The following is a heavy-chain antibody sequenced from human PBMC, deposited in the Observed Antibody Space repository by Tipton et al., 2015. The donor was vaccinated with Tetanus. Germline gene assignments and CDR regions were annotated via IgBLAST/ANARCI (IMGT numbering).Heavy chain of an antibody. Sequence: SLRLSCAASGFTFDDYAMHWVRQVPGKGLGWVSGISWNSGTIGYADSVKGRFTMSGDNRKNSLYLQMNSVRPEDTAFYYCAKEGSEWLSSRLSYYYYMDVWGKGTTVTVSS. V-gene: IGHV3-9*01. CDR1: GFTFDDYA. J-gene: IGHJ6*03. CDR2: ISWNSGTI. D-gene: IGHD6-19*01. CDR3: AKEGSEWLSSRLSYYYYMDV.